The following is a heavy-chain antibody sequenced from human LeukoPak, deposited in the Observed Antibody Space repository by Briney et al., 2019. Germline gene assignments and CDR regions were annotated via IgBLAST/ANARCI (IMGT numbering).Heavy chain of an antibody. Sequence: SETLSLTCTVSGGSISSYYWSWIRQPPGKGLEWIGEINHSGSTNYNPSLKSRVTISVDMSKNQFSLKLSSVTAADTAVYYCARGRYYGSGSYFDYWGQGTLVTVSS. V-gene: IGHV4-34*01. CDR2: INHSGST. CDR3: ARGRYYGSGSYFDY. CDR1: GGSISSYY. D-gene: IGHD3-10*01. J-gene: IGHJ4*02.